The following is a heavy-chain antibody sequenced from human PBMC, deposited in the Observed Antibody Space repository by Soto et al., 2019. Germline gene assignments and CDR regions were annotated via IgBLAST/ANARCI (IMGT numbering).Heavy chain of an antibody. CDR3: ARVAVTGTTNYYGMDV. D-gene: IGHD1-7*01. J-gene: IGHJ6*02. CDR1: GGSVSSGSYY. CDR2: IYYSGST. V-gene: IGHV4-61*01. Sequence: SETLSLTCTVSGGSVSSGSYYWSWIRQPPGKGLEWIGYIYYSGSTNYNPSLKSRVTISVDTSKNQFSLKLSSVTAADTAVYFCARVAVTGTTNYYGMDVWGQGTTVTVSS.